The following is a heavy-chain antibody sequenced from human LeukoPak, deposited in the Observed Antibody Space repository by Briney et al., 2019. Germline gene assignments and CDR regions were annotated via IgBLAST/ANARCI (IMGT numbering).Heavy chain of an antibody. CDR1: GFTVSSNY. CDR2: ISGSGGST. D-gene: IGHD5-18*01. Sequence: QPGGSLRLSCAASGFTVSSNYMNWVRQAPGKGLEWVPAISGSGGSTYYADSVKGRFTISRDNSKNTLYLQMNSLRAEDTAVYYCAKLRVETDIERGYWGQGTLVTVSS. V-gene: IGHV3-23*01. J-gene: IGHJ4*02. CDR3: AKLRVETDIERGY.